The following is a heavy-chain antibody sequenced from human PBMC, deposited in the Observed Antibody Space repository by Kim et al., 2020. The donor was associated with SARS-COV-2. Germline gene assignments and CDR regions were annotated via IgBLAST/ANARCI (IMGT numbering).Heavy chain of an antibody. Sequence: ASVKVSCKASGYTFTSYGISWVRQAPGQGLEWMGWISAYNGNTNYAQKLQGRVTMTTDTSTSTAYMELRSLRSDDTAVYYCARDWRPFIVGATNVDYWGQGTLVTVSS. J-gene: IGHJ4*02. CDR3: ARDWRPFIVGATNVDY. CDR1: GYTFTSYG. D-gene: IGHD1-26*01. CDR2: ISAYNGNT. V-gene: IGHV1-18*01.